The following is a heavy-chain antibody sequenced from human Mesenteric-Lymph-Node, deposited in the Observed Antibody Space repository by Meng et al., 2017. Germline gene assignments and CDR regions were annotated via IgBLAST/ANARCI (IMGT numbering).Heavy chain of an antibody. V-gene: IGHV3-64*01. D-gene: IGHD3-16*01. Sequence: GESLKISCAVSGFTFSDYAMYWVRQTPGKGLEYVSAISRNGDNTHYANSVKGRFIISRDNPKNTLYLQMGSLRDEDMAVYYCAKDRDVVMIRSDGFDFWGQGTMVTVSS. CDR2: ISRNGDNT. CDR1: GFTFSDYA. CDR3: AKDRDVVMIRSDGFDF. J-gene: IGHJ3*01.